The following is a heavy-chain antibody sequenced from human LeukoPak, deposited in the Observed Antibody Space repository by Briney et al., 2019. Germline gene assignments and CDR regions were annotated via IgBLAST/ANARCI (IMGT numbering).Heavy chain of an antibody. CDR1: GFTFSSYS. V-gene: IGHV3-48*04. J-gene: IGHJ4*02. CDR2: ISSSSSTI. Sequence: SGGSLRLSCAASGFTFSSYSMSWVRQAPGKGLEWVSYISSSSSTIYYADSVKGRFTISRDNAKNSLYLQMNSLRAEDTAVYYCARGSSSSSWYFDHWGQGTLVTVSS. CDR3: ARGSSSSSWYFDH. D-gene: IGHD6-13*01.